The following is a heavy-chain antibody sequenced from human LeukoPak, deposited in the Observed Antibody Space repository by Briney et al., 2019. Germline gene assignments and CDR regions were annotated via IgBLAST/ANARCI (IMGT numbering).Heavy chain of an antibody. Sequence: ASVKVSCKASGYIFTTYFMHWVRQAPGQGLEWMGFINPSGGSTGYSQKFQGRVTMTRDTSTSKVYMALSSLRSEDTAVYYCAARSGELPYYFDYWGQGTLVTVSS. J-gene: IGHJ4*02. V-gene: IGHV1-46*01. CDR3: AARSGELPYYFDY. CDR2: INPSGGST. D-gene: IGHD1-26*01. CDR1: GYIFTTYF.